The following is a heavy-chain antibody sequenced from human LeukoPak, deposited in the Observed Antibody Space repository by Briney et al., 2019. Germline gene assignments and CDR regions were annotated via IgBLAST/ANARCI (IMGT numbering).Heavy chain of an antibody. CDR2: IYPGDSDP. J-gene: IGHJ6*03. Sequence: GESLKISCKGSGYSFISYWIGWVRRMPGKGLEWMGIIYPGDSDPRYSPSFQGQVTISADKSISTAYLQWSSLKASDTAMYYCARVKDSYYDILTGSYHYMDVWGKGTTVIVSS. V-gene: IGHV5-51*01. D-gene: IGHD3-9*01. CDR3: ARVKDSYYDILTGSYHYMDV. CDR1: GYSFISYW.